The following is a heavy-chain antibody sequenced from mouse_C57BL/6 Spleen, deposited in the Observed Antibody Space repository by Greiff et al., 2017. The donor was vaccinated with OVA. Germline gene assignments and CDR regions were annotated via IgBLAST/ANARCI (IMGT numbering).Heavy chain of an antibody. V-gene: IGHV1-52*01. CDR1: GYTFTSYW. CDR2: IDPSDSET. J-gene: IGHJ2*01. CDR3: ARGDYGSSSDY. D-gene: IGHD1-1*01. Sequence: QVHVKQPGAELVRPGSSVKLSCKASGYTFTSYWMHWVKQRPIQGLEWIGNIDPSDSETHYNQKFKDKATLTVDKSSSTAYMQLSSLTSEDSAVYYCARGDYGSSSDYWGQGTTLTVSS.